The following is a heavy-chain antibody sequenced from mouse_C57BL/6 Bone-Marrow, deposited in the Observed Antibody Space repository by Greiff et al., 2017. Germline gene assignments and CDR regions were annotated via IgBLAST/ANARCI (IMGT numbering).Heavy chain of an antibody. Sequence: QVQLKESGPGLVQPSQSLSITCTVSGFSLTSYGVHWVRQSPGKGLEWLGVLWSGGSTDYNAAFISRLSISKDNSKSQVFFKMNSLQADDTAIYYCARRSFAYWGQGTLVTVSA. V-gene: IGHV2-2*01. CDR1: GFSLTSYG. J-gene: IGHJ3*01. CDR2: LWSGGST. CDR3: ARRSFAY.